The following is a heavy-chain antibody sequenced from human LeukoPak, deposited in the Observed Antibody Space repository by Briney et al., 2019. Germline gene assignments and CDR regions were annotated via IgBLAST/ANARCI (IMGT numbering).Heavy chain of an antibody. D-gene: IGHD3-10*01. J-gene: IGHJ4*02. CDR1: GFTFSSYA. Sequence: GGSLRLSCAASGFTFSSYAMSWVRQAPGKGLEWDSAISGSDRSTYYADSVKGRFTTSRDNSKNTLYMQMNSLRAEDTAVYYCAKDDDGSGSYPSFHYWGQGTLVTVSS. V-gene: IGHV3-23*01. CDR2: ISGSDRST. CDR3: AKDDDGSGSYPSFHY.